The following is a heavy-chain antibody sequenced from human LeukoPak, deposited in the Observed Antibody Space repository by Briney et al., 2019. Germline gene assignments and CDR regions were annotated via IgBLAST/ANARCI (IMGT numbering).Heavy chain of an antibody. CDR3: AKDRAQFLVGQTPSDY. J-gene: IGHJ4*02. V-gene: IGHV3-30*02. D-gene: IGHD6-6*01. CDR1: GFTFSSYG. Sequence: PGGSLRLSCAASGFTFSSYGMHWVRQAPGKGLEWVAFIRYDGSNKYYADSVKGRFTISRDNSKNTLYLQMNSLRAEDTAVYYCAKDRAQFLVGQTPSDYWGQGTLVTVSS. CDR2: IRYDGSNK.